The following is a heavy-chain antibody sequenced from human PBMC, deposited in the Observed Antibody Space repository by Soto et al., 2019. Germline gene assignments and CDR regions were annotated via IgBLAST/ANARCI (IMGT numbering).Heavy chain of an antibody. CDR3: ALDSSGYYASLSMDV. D-gene: IGHD3-22*01. CDR2: IYHSGNT. CDR1: GDSISSGHY. V-gene: IGHV4-38-2*02. Sequence: SETLSLTCIVSGDSISSGHYWGWIRQPPGKGLEWIGNIYHSGNTYYNPSLKSRVTISVDTSKNQFSLKLSSVTAADTAVYYCALDSSGYYASLSMDVWGQGTTVTVSS. J-gene: IGHJ6*02.